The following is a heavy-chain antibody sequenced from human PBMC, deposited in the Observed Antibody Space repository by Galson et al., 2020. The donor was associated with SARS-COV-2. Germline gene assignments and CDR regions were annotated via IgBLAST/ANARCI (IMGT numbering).Heavy chain of an antibody. CDR3: ARSERGYSYGSVDY. CDR1: GGSISSSSYY. CDR2: IYYSGST. D-gene: IGHD5-18*01. J-gene: IGHJ4*02. V-gene: IGHV4-39*01. Sequence: SETLSLTCTVSGGSISSSSYYWGWIRQPPGKGLEWIGSIYYSGSTYYNPSLKSRVTISVDTSKNQFSLKLSSVTAADTAVYYCARSERGYSYGSVDYWGQGTLVTVSS.